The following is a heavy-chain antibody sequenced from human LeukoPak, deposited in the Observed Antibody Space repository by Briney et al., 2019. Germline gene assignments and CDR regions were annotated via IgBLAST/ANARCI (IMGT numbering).Heavy chain of an antibody. CDR3: ARERRWLQLNAFDI. CDR1: GGSFSGYY. D-gene: IGHD5-24*01. J-gene: IGHJ3*02. CDR2: INHSGST. V-gene: IGHV4-34*01. Sequence: SETLSLTCAVYGGSFSGYYWSWIRQPPGRGLEWIGEINHSGSTNYNPSLKSRVTISEDTSKNQFSLKLSSVTAADTAVYYCARERRWLQLNAFDIWGQGTMVTVSS.